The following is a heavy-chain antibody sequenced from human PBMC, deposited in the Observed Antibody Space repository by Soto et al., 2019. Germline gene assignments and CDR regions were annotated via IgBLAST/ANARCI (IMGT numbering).Heavy chain of an antibody. J-gene: IGHJ6*02. CDR1: GFTVSSNY. Sequence: GGSLRLSCAASGFTVSSNYMSWVRQAPGKGLEWVSVIYSGGSTYYADSVKGRFTISRDNSKNTLYLQMNSLRAEDTAVYYCARDQYYYDSSGYQPEDYYGMDVWGQGTTVTVSS. CDR2: IYSGGST. V-gene: IGHV3-53*01. D-gene: IGHD3-22*01. CDR3: ARDQYYYDSSGYQPEDYYGMDV.